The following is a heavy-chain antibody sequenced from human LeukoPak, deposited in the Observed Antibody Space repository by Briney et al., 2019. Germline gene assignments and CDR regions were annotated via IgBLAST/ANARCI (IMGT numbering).Heavy chain of an antibody. D-gene: IGHD4-23*01. Sequence: GGSLRLSCAASGFTFSTYWVHWVRQAPGKGLVWVSRINPDGSRTDYADSVKGRFTISRDNAKNTLYLQMNSLRAEDTAVYFCARVLRGNRDYWGQGTLVTVSS. J-gene: IGHJ4*02. CDR2: INPDGSRT. V-gene: IGHV3-74*01. CDR3: ARVLRGNRDY. CDR1: GFTFSTYW.